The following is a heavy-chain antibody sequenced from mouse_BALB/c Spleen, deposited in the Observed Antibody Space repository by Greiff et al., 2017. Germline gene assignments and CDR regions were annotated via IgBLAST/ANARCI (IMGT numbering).Heavy chain of an antibody. Sequence: EVKLMESGPGLVKPSQSLSLTCTVTGYSITSDYAWNWIRQFPGKKLEWMGYISYSGSTSYNPSLKSRISITRDTSKNQFFLQLNSGTTEDTATYYCARGNYGRGFAYWGQGSRVTVAA. D-gene: IGHD1-1*01. CDR2: ISYSGST. V-gene: IGHV3-2*02. CDR1: GYSITSDYA. CDR3: ARGNYGRGFAY. J-gene: IGHJ3*01.